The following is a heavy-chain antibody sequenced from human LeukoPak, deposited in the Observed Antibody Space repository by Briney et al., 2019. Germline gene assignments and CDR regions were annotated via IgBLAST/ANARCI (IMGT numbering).Heavy chain of an antibody. D-gene: IGHD1-14*01. CDR3: AREGPAVTAFDY. CDR1: GFTFSSYG. J-gene: IGHJ4*02. Sequence: GGSLRLSCAASGFTFSSYGMHWVRQAPGKGLEWVAVIWYDGSNKYYADSVKGRFTISRDNSKNTLYLQMNSLRAEDTAVYYCAREGPAVTAFDYWGQGTLVTVSS. V-gene: IGHV3-33*01. CDR2: IWYDGSNK.